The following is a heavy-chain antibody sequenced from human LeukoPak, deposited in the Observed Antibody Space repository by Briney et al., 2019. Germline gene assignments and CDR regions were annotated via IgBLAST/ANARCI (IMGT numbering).Heavy chain of an antibody. Sequence: GGSLRLSCEASAFTFSSHWMHWVRQGPGKGLEWVSRIKGDGTYRDYADSVRGRFTISRDNAKNTLYLQMNSLRVEDTAVYYCLRGDRRDYWGQGTLVTVSS. J-gene: IGHJ4*02. V-gene: IGHV3-74*01. CDR3: LRGDRRDY. CDR2: IKGDGTYR. CDR1: AFTFSSHW.